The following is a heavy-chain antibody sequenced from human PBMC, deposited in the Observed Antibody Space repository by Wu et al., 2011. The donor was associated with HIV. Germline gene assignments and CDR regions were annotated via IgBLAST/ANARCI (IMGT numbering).Heavy chain of an antibody. V-gene: IGHV1-69-2*01. CDR2: VDPEDGDT. J-gene: IGHJ1*01. CDR3: AARSRDRLTF. CDR1: GVTFTDYY. Sequence: EVQMVQSGAAVKKPGSTVKVSCKVSGVTFTDYYIHWVQQAPGKGLEWMGLVDPEDGDTIYAEEFQGRVTITADTSRDTAYMELSSLRSDDTAVYYCAARSRDRLTFWGQGTLVTVSS.